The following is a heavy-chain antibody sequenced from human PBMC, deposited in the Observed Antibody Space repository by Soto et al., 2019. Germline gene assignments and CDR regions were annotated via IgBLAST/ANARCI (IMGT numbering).Heavy chain of an antibody. CDR1: GFAFSSYA. J-gene: IGHJ4*02. CDR2: VRGNGDPP. Sequence: GGSLRLSCAASGFAFSSYALHWVRQAPGKGLEYISGVRGNGDPPFYTDSVKGRFTISRDTSKNTLYLQMTTLSADDTAVYYCVKSRGGNNFDFFDWGQGTLVTVSS. V-gene: IGHV3-64D*06. D-gene: IGHD5-12*01. CDR3: VKSRGGNNFDFFD.